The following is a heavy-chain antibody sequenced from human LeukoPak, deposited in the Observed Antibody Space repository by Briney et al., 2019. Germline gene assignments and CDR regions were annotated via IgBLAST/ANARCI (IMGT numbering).Heavy chain of an antibody. J-gene: IGHJ4*02. V-gene: IGHV3-30-3*01. CDR2: ISYDGSNK. D-gene: IGHD3-3*01. Sequence: GGSLRLSCAASGFTFSSYAMHWVRQAPGKGLEWVAVISYDGSNKYYADSVKGRFTISRDNSKSTLYLQMNSLRAEDTAVYYCARASLPLTIFGVAFDYWGQGTLVTVSS. CDR1: GFTFSSYA. CDR3: ARASLPLTIFGVAFDY.